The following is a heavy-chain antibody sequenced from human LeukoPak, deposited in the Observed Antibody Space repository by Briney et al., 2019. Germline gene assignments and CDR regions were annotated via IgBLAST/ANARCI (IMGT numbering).Heavy chain of an antibody. CDR3: ARVSVVYGMDV. CDR1: GGSISSDY. CDR2: MYYTGST. J-gene: IGHJ6*02. V-gene: IGHV4-59*01. Sequence: PSETLSLTCSVSGGSISSDYWAWIRQPPGKGLDWIGYMYYTGSTNYNPSLKSRVTISLATSKNQFSLKLSSVTAADTAVCYCARVSVVYGMDVWGRGTTVTVSS.